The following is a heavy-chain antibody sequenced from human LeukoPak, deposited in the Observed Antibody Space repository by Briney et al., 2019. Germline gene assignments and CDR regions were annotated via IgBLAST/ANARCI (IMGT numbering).Heavy chain of an antibody. CDR2: IYHTGST. Sequence: SETLSLTCAVYGGSFTGYQWSWIRQPPGKWREWIGEIYHTGSTNYNPSLKNRFTISVDTSKNQFSLKVTSVIAADTALYYRASRRGDYNYYFNSWGQGTLVTVSS. CDR3: ASRRGDYNYYFNS. CDR1: GGSFTGYQ. V-gene: IGHV4-34*01. J-gene: IGHJ4*02. D-gene: IGHD5-24*01.